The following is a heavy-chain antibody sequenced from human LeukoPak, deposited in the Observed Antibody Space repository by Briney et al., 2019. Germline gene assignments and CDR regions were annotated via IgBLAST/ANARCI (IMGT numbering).Heavy chain of an antibody. CDR2: MYHSGSI. V-gene: IGHV4-38-2*02. D-gene: IGHD1-14*01. CDR1: GSSINSGYY. J-gene: IGHJ4*02. Sequence: PSETLSLTCTVSGSSINSGYYWGWIRQPPGKGLEWIGCMYHSGSIYSNPSLKSRVTISLDTSKNQFSLKLSSVTAADTAVYYCARQPTHGGTYWGQGTLVTVSS. CDR3: ARQPTHGGTY.